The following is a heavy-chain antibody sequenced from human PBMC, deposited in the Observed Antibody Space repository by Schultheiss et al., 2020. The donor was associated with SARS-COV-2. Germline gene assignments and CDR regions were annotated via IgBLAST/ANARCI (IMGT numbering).Heavy chain of an antibody. CDR1: GFTFSSYA. V-gene: IGHV3-64*04. CDR3: ARYGVTAADRFGMDV. J-gene: IGHJ6*02. Sequence: GGSLRLSCSASGFTFSSYAMHWVRQAPGKGLEYVSAISSNGGSTYYADSVKGRFTLSRDNAKNSLYLQMNSLRAEDTAVYYCARYGVTAADRFGMDVWGQGTTVTVSS. D-gene: IGHD6-13*01. CDR2: ISSNGGST.